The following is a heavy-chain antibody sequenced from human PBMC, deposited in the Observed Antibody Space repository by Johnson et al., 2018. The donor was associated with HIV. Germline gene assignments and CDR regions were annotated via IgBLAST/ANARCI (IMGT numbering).Heavy chain of an antibody. V-gene: IGHV3-30-3*01. CDR1: GFTFSTYA. CDR3: ARDEYSSGWYHPDRIGVFDI. D-gene: IGHD6-19*01. J-gene: IGHJ3*02. CDR2: ISYDGSNK. Sequence: VQLVESGGGVVQPGRSQRLSCAASGFTFSTYAMHWVRQAPGKGLEWVAVISYDGSNKYYVDSVKGRFTISRDNSKNTLYLQMNSLRVEDTAVYYCARDEYSSGWYHPDRIGVFDIWGQGTMVTVSS.